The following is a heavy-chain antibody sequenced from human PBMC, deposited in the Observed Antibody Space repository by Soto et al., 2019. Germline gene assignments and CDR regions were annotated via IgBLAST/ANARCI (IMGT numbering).Heavy chain of an antibody. CDR1: GFTFSSYV. Sequence: QVQLVESGGGVVQPGRSLRLSCAASGFTFSSYVMHWVRQAPGKGLEWVAVIWYDGSNEYDADSVKGRFTISRDNSKNTLYLQMNSLRAEDTAVYYCARDQRVIYYGMDVWVQGTTVTVS. J-gene: IGHJ6*02. CDR3: ARDQRVIYYGMDV. V-gene: IGHV3-33*01. CDR2: IWYDGSNE.